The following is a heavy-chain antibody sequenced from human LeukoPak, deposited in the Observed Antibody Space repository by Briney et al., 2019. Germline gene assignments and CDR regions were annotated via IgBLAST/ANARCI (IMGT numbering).Heavy chain of an antibody. V-gene: IGHV1-2*04. CDR1: GYTFTGYY. J-gene: IGHJ6*02. D-gene: IGHD3-10*01. CDR3: ARDSSHTIWFGELLYGMDV. Sequence: ASVKVSCKASGYTFTGYYMHWVRQAPGQGLEWMGWINPNSGGTNYAQKFQGWVTMTRDTSISTAYMELSRLRSDDTAVYYYARDSSHTIWFGELLYGMDVWGQGTTVTVSS. CDR2: INPNSGGT.